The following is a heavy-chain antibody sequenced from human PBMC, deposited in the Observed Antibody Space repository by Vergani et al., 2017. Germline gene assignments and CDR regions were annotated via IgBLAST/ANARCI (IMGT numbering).Heavy chain of an antibody. CDR2: IYYSGST. CDR1: GGSVSSGSYY. J-gene: IGHJ6*03. D-gene: IGHD6-19*01. Sequence: QLQLQESGPGLVKPSETLSLTCTVSGGSVSSGSYYWSWIRQPPGKGLEWIGYIYYSGSTNYNPSLKSRVTISVDTSKNQFSLKLSSVTAADTAVYYCARIVEQWLYLDTYYYMDVWGKGTTVTVSS. V-gene: IGHV4-61*01. CDR3: ARIVEQWLYLDTYYYMDV.